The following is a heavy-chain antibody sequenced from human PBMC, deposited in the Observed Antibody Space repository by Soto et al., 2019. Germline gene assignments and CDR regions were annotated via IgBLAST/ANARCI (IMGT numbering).Heavy chain of an antibody. V-gene: IGHV1-2*02. Sequence: ASVKVACKASGYTFTGYYMHGVRQAPGQGLEGVGGINPNSGGKDYAQKFQGRVTMTRDTSISTAYMELSRLRSDDTAVYYCARDLGPTAFDIWGQGTMVTVSS. CDR3: ARDLGPTAFDI. CDR2: INPNSGGK. J-gene: IGHJ3*02. CDR1: GYTFTGYY. D-gene: IGHD3-16*01.